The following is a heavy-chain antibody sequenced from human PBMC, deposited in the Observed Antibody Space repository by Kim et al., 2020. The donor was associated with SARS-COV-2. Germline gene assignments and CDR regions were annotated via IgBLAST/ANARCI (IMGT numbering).Heavy chain of an antibody. V-gene: IGHV3-66*01. CDR3: AREDNSGNWH. CDR1: GFTVSTYY. Sequence: GGSLRLSCAASGFTVSTYYMSWVRQAPGKGLEWVSVIYTDGSTYYADSVKGRFTISRNNSKNTLFLQMNNLRAEDTAVYYWAREDNSGNWHWGQGTLVTVSS. J-gene: IGHJ4*02. D-gene: IGHD3-22*01. CDR2: IYTDGST.